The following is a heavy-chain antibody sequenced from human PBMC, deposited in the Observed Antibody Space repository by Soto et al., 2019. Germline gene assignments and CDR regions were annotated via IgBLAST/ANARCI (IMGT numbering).Heavy chain of an antibody. D-gene: IGHD3-16*01. J-gene: IGHJ4*02. CDR1: GFSLSTTGVG. CDR2: IYWHDDK. V-gene: IGHV2-5*01. CDR3: AHRGGATVGLYYFDY. Sequence: SGPTLVNPTQTLTLTCTFSGFSLSTTGVGVSWIRQPPGKALGWLALIYWHDDKRYSPSLESRLTITKDTSKNQVVLTMTNMDPVDTATYYCAHRGGATVGLYYFDYWGQGTLVTVSS.